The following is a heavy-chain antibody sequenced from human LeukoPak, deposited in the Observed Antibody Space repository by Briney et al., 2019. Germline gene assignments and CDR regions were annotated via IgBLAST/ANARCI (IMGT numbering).Heavy chain of an antibody. CDR3: ARDVDTRGHYARFDP. CDR2: ISYDGSKK. D-gene: IGHD5-18*01. CDR1: GFTFNNYG. J-gene: IGHJ5*02. V-gene: IGHV3-33*05. Sequence: PGGPLRLSCAASGFTFNNYGIHWVRQGPGKGLEWVAVISYDGSKKYYADSVKGRFTISRDSSKNTVDLQMSSLRAEDTALYYCARDVDTRGHYARFDPWGQGTLVTVSS.